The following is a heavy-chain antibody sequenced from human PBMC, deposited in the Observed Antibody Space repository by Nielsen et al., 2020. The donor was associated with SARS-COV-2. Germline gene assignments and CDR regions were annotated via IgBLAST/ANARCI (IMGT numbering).Heavy chain of an antibody. Sequence: VRQAPGKGLEWVAVIWYDGSNKYYADSVKGRFTISRDNSKNTLYLQMNSLRAEDTAVYYCAKVGGFYDFWSGYPHYYYYGMDVWGQGTTVTVSS. CDR3: AKVGGFYDFWSGYPHYYYYGMDV. V-gene: IGHV3-33*06. J-gene: IGHJ6*02. CDR2: IWYDGSNK. D-gene: IGHD3-3*01.